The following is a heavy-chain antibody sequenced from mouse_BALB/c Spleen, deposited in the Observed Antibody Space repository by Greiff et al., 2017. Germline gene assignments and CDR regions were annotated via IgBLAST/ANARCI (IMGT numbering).Heavy chain of an antibody. CDR2: IRLKSNNYAT. CDR1: GFTFSNYW. J-gene: IGHJ2*01. Sequence: EVKLMESGGGLVQPGGSMKLSCVASGFTFSNYWMNWVRQSPEKGLEWVAEIRLKSNNYATHYAESVKGRFTISRDDSKSSVYLQINNLRAEDTGIYYCTRLGQYYFDYWGQGTTLTVSS. CDR3: TRLGQYYFDY. V-gene: IGHV6-6*02. D-gene: IGHD4-1*01.